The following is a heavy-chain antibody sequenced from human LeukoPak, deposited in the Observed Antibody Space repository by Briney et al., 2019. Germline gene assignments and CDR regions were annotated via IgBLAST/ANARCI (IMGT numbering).Heavy chain of an antibody. V-gene: IGHV3-43D*03. CDR3: AKGGVTAMALFNY. D-gene: IGHD5-18*01. Sequence: GGSLRLSCAASGFTFDDYAILWVRQAPGKGLEWVSLISWDVGSAYYADSVKGRFTISRDNSKNSLYLQMNSLRAADTALYYCAKGGVTAMALFNYWGQGTLVTVSS. CDR1: GFTFDDYA. J-gene: IGHJ4*02. CDR2: ISWDVGSA.